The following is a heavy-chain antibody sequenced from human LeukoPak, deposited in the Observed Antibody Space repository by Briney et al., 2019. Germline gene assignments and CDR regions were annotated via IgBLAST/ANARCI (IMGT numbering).Heavy chain of an antibody. CDR3: ARERSSSGGHNWFDP. D-gene: IGHD4-23*01. CDR1: GGYIITSGHY. V-gene: IGHV4-39*07. Sequence: PSETLSLTCTVSGGYIITSGHYWGWIRQPPGKGLEWIGSVYYTGVTSTNPFFRSRMSIPVDTSKSQFSLNLTSVTAADAAVYYCARERSSSGGHNWFDPWGQGTLVTVSS. CDR2: VYYTGVT. J-gene: IGHJ5*02.